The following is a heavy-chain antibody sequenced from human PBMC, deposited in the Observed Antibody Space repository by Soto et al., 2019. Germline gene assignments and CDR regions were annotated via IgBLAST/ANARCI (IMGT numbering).Heavy chain of an antibody. CDR1: GGTFSSYT. CDR2: IIPILGIA. CDR3: ARGERGYSCYEFGYYFDY. J-gene: IGHJ4*02. Sequence: QVQLVQSGAEVKKPGSSVKVSCKASGGTFSSYTISLVRQAPGQGLEWMGRIIPILGIANYAQKFQGRVTITADKSTSIAYMELSSLRSEDTAVYYWARGERGYSCYEFGYYFDYWGQGTLVTVSS. V-gene: IGHV1-69*02. D-gene: IGHD5-12*01.